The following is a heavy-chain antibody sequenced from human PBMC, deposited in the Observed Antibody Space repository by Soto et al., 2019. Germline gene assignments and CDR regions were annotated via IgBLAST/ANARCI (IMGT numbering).Heavy chain of an antibody. CDR1: GFSLTSSGVG. CDR2: IYWDGDR. J-gene: IGHJ5*02. Sequence: QITLKESGPTLLEPTQTLTLTCSFSGFSLTSSGVGVGWLRQAPGKALECLGIIYWDGDRRYNPSLRQRLTITKDTSKNQVVLTMTYMEPVETATYYCARRVPYNSYWDVGWFDPWGQGTLVTVS. V-gene: IGHV2-5*02. CDR3: ARRVPYNSYWDVGWFDP. D-gene: IGHD1-20*01.